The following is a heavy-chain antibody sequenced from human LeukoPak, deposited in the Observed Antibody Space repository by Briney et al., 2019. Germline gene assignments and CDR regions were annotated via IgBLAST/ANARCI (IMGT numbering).Heavy chain of an antibody. V-gene: IGHV3-9*01. CDR1: GFTFDDDA. Sequence: GGSLRLSCAASGFTFDDDAMHWVRQAPRKGLEWVSGISWNSGSIGYADSVKGRFTISRDNAKNSLYLQMNSLRAEDTALYYCAKDLTPPPNSDTFDIWGQGTMVTVSS. CDR2: ISWNSGSI. D-gene: IGHD4-23*01. CDR3: AKDLTPPPNSDTFDI. J-gene: IGHJ3*02.